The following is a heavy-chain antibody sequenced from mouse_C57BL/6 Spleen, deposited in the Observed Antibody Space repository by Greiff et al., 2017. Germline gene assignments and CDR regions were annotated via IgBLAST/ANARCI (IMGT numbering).Heavy chain of an antibody. CDR1: GYTFTSYW. Sequence: QVQLQQPGAELVRPGSSVKLSCKASGYTFTSYWMDWVKQRPGQGLEWIGNIYPSDSETHYNQKFKDKATLTVDKSSSTAYMQLSSLTSEDSAVYYCARGAYYSNSLDYWGQGTTLTVSS. CDR3: ARGAYYSNSLDY. V-gene: IGHV1-61*01. CDR2: IYPSDSET. D-gene: IGHD2-5*01. J-gene: IGHJ2*01.